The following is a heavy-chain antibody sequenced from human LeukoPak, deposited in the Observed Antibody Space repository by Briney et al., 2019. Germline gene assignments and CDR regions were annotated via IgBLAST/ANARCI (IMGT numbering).Heavy chain of an antibody. J-gene: IGHJ4*02. CDR3: AKRQDCYGSGSYYNLLDY. Sequence: GGSLRLSCAASGFTFSSYGMHWVRQAPGKGLEWVAVISYDGSNKYYADSVKGRFTISRDNSKNTLYLQMNSLRAEDTAVYYCAKRQDCYGSGSYYNLLDYWGQGTLVTVSS. CDR2: ISYDGSNK. V-gene: IGHV3-30*18. D-gene: IGHD3-10*01. CDR1: GFTFSSYG.